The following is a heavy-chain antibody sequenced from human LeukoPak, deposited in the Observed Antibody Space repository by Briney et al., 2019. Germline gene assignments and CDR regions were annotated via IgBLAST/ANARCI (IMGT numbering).Heavy chain of an antibody. J-gene: IGHJ3*02. V-gene: IGHV4-34*01. Sequence: SETLSLTCAVYGGSFRGHYWIWIRQSPGKGLEWIGEINHGGSTNYNPSLKSRVTISIDTSKNQFSLKLNSVTAADTAVYYCARRSHKDRRAAFDIWGQGTMVTVSS. CDR2: INHGGST. CDR1: GGSFRGHY. D-gene: IGHD1-14*01. CDR3: ARRSHKDRRAAFDI.